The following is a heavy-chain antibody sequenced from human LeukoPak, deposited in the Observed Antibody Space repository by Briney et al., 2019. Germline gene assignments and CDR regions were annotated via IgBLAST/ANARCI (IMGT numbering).Heavy chain of an antibody. D-gene: IGHD4/OR15-4a*01. CDR2: INTGNGNT. Sequence: ASVKVSCKASGYTFTSYAMNWVRQAPGQRLEWMGWINTGNGNTKYSQKFQGRVTITSDTSASTAYMELSSLRSEDTAVYYCARDGEDHYGGFRSTAGFDYWGQGTLVTVSS. CDR3: ARDGEDHYGGFRSTAGFDY. J-gene: IGHJ4*02. CDR1: GYTFTSYA. V-gene: IGHV1-3*04.